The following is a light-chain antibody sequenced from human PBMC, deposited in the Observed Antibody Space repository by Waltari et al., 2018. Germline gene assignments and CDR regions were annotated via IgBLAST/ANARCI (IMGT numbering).Light chain of an antibody. CDR1: QSVGSY. V-gene: IGKV3-11*01. CDR2: DAS. J-gene: IGKJ2*01. CDR3: QQRYNWPPYT. Sequence: DIVLTQSPAPLSLSPGDSATLSCRASQSVGSYVGWYQQKAGQPPKILIYDASDRAPGIPARFSGSGSGTNFTLTISSLEPEDFAIYYCQQRYNWPPYTFGQGTRLE.